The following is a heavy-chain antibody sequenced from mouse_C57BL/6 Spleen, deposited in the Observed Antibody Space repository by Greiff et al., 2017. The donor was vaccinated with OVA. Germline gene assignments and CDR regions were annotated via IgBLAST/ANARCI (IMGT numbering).Heavy chain of an antibody. CDR3: AGNYRDSIDY. Sequence: QVQLQQPGAELVKPGASVKLSCKASGYTFTGYWMYWVKQRPGRGLEWIGRIVPSSGGTKYNEKFKSKATLTVDKPSSTAYMQLSSLTSEDSAVYYCAGNYRDSIDYWGQGTTVTVSS. CDR1: GYTFTGYW. J-gene: IGHJ4*01. CDR2: IVPSSGGT. D-gene: IGHD1-1*01. V-gene: IGHV1-72*01.